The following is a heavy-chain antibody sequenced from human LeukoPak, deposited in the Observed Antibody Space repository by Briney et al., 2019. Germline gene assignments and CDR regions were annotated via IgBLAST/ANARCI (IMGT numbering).Heavy chain of an antibody. Sequence: GASVKVSCKASGYSFTDYYMYWVRQAPGQGLEWMGWIHPNSGGTDYAQKFQGRVTVTWDTSISTAYMELSSLRSDDTAVYYCARDGNAVLVELDLWGQGTLVTVSS. CDR1: GYSFTDYY. D-gene: IGHD1-1*01. V-gene: IGHV1-2*02. CDR3: ARDGNAVLVELDL. J-gene: IGHJ5*02. CDR2: IHPNSGGT.